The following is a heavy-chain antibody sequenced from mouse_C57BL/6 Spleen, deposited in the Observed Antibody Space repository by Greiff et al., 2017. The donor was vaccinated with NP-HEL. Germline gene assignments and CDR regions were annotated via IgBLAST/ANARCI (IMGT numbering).Heavy chain of an antibody. V-gene: IGHV1-61*01. Sequence: QVQLQQPGAELVRPGSSVKLSCKASGYTFTSYWMDWVKQRPGQGLEWIGNIYPSDSETHYNQKLKEKATLTVEKSSSTAYMQLSSLTSEDSAVYYCARGGAIYYGNPGYFDYWGQGTTLTVSS. CDR3: ARGGAIYYGNPGYFDY. D-gene: IGHD2-1*01. CDR2: IYPSDSET. CDR1: GYTFTSYW. J-gene: IGHJ2*01.